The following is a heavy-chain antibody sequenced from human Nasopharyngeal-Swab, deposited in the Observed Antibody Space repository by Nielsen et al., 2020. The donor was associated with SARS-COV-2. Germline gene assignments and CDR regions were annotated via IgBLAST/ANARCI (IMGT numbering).Heavy chain of an antibody. V-gene: IGHV1-69*13. D-gene: IGHD2-15*01. Sequence: SVNVSCKDSGGTFSSYAISWVRQAPGQGLEWMGGIIPIFGPANYAQKFLGRVTITADESTSTAYMELSSLRSEDTAVYYCARGRYCSGGSCYSSGYYYYGMDVWGQGTTVTVSS. CDR1: GGTFSSYA. CDR2: IIPIFGPA. CDR3: ARGRYCSGGSCYSSGYYYYGMDV. J-gene: IGHJ6*02.